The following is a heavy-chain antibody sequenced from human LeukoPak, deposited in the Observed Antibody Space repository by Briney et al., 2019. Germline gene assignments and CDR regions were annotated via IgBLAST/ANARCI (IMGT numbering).Heavy chain of an antibody. CDR2: ISAYNGNT. CDR3: ARVPYYDFWSGYYSQQYYFDY. CDR1: GYTFTSYG. J-gene: IGHJ4*02. V-gene: IGHV1-18*01. D-gene: IGHD3-3*01. Sequence: ASVKVSCKASGYTFTSYGISWVRQAPGQGLEWMGWISAYNGNTNYAQKLQGRVTMTTDTSTSTAYMELRSLRSDDTAVYYCARVPYYDFWSGYYSQQYYFDYWGQRTLVTVSS.